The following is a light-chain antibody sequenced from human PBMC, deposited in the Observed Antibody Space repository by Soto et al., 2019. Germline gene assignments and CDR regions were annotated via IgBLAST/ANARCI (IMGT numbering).Light chain of an antibody. V-gene: IGKV1-33*01. CDR2: DAS. CDR1: QDISNY. Sequence: DIQMTQSPSSLSASVGDRVTITCQASQDISNYLNWYQQKPGKAPKLLIYDASNLETGVPSRFSGSGSGTDFTFTISSPQPEDIATYYCQQYDNLPPIFTFGPGNKVDSK. J-gene: IGKJ3*01. CDR3: QQYDNLPPIFT.